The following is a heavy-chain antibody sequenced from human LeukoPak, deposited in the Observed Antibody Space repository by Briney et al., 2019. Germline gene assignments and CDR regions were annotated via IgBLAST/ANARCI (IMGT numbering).Heavy chain of an antibody. CDR1: GCTVSSSS. D-gene: IGHD1-26*01. CDR3: ARVGAGSDKCVDP. J-gene: IGHJ5*02. V-gene: IGHV3-21*05. CDR2: IRNRGCDI. Sequence: GGSLSLSCAGTGCTVSSSSMSWVRQAPGKGLEWISFIRNRGCDIRYADSVKGRFNIYRDTAKNSVHLKMHSLRGDDTGIYYCARVGAGSDKCVDPWGQGTLVTVSS.